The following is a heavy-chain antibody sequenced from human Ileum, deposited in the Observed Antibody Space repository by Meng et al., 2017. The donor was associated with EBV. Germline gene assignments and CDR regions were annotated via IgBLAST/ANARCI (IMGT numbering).Heavy chain of an antibody. CDR1: GYTFSNYG. CDR3: ARAGNGGSYYFTY. J-gene: IGHJ4*02. Sequence: QLVQAGDEVKKPGDSMKVSCKASGYTFSNYGISWLRQAPGQGLEWMGWISAYNGNTNYAQNLQGRVTMTTDTSTGTAYMEVRSLRSDDTAVYYCARAGNGGSYYFTYWGQGTLVTVSS. CDR2: ISAYNGNT. D-gene: IGHD1-26*01. V-gene: IGHV1-18*01.